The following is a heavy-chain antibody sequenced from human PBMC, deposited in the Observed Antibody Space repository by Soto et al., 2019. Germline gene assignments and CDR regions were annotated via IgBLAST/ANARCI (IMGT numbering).Heavy chain of an antibody. Sequence: EVQLVESGGDLIQPGGSLRLSCAASGFTVSSNYMSWVRQAPGKGLEWVSVIYSGGSTYYADSVKGRFTISRDNSKNTLYLQMNSLRAEDTAVYYCARDEGYSSGWYLGYWGQGTLVTVSS. CDR3: ARDEGYSSGWYLGY. V-gene: IGHV3-53*01. CDR1: GFTVSSNY. D-gene: IGHD6-19*01. J-gene: IGHJ4*02. CDR2: IYSGGST.